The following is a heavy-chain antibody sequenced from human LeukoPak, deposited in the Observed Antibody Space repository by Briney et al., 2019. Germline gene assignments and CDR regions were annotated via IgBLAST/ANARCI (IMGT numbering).Heavy chain of an antibody. Sequence: PSETLSLTCTVSGGSISSYYWSWIRQPPGKGLEWIGNIYYSGSTNYNPSLKSRVTISVDTSKNQFSLKLSSVTAADTAVYYCARGWLWFGELSNRFDPWGQGTLVTVSS. CDR3: ARGWLWFGELSNRFDP. V-gene: IGHV4-59*01. CDR2: IYYSGST. J-gene: IGHJ5*02. CDR1: GGSISSYY. D-gene: IGHD3-10*01.